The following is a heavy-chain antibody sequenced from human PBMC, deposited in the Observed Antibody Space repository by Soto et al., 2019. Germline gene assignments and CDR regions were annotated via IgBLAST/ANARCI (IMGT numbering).Heavy chain of an antibody. CDR2: IYYSGST. CDR3: AREFWFGELLPYGMDV. Sequence: PSETLSLTCTVSGGSISSYYWSWIRQPPGKGLEWIGYIYYSGSTNYNPSLKSRVTISVDTSKNQFSLKLSSVTAADTAVYYCAREFWFGELLPYGMDVWGQGTTVTVSS. CDR1: GGSISSYY. V-gene: IGHV4-59*01. J-gene: IGHJ6*02. D-gene: IGHD3-10*01.